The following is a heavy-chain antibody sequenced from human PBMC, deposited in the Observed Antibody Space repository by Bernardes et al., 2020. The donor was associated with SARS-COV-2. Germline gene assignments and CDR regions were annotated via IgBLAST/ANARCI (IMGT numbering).Heavy chain of an antibody. CDR3: ARVRTWVGATASDWSGHWDFDI. CDR1: GGSISSSQNF. Sequence: SETLSLTCTVSGGSISSSQNFWGWLRQPPGKGLEWIGSMYFSGGTYYTPSPKSRVTIAIDTSNNQFSLKLSSVTAADTAVYYCARVRTWVGATASDWSGHWDFDIWGRGILVIVSS. J-gene: IGHJ2*01. CDR2: MYFSGGT. V-gene: IGHV4-39*01. D-gene: IGHD1-26*01.